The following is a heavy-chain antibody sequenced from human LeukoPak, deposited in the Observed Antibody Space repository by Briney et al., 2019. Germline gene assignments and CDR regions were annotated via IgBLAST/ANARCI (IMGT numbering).Heavy chain of an antibody. CDR3: ARAQYRGFFDY. CDR1: GYTFTGYY. V-gene: IGHV1-2*02. D-gene: IGHD3-10*01. CDR2: INPNSGGT. J-gene: IGHJ4*02. Sequence: ASVEVSCKASGYTFTGYYMRWVRQAPGQGLEWMGWINPNSGGTNYAQKFQGRVTMTRDTSISTAYMELSRLRSDDTAVYYCARAQYRGFFDYWGQGTLVTVSS.